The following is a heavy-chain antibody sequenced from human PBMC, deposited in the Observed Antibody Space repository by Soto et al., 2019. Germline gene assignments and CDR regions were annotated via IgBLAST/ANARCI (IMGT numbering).Heavy chain of an antibody. J-gene: IGHJ6*02. CDR1: GGTFSSYA. CDR2: SIPILGTA. V-gene: IGHV1-69*01. CDR3: ARESGGTTVAFGMDV. D-gene: IGHD4-17*01. Sequence: QVQLVQSGAEVKKPGSSVKVSCKASGGTFSSYAISWVRQAPGQGLEWMGGSIPILGTANYAQKFQGRVTITADESTSPAYMEPTRPRSEATGVYFWARESGGTTVAFGMDVWGQGTTVTVSS.